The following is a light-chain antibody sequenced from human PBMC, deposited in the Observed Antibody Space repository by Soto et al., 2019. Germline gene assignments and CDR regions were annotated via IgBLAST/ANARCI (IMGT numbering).Light chain of an antibody. CDR3: SSYTSSSTPYV. Sequence: QSVLTRHASVSGSPGQSITISCTGTNSDVGGYTYVSWYQQHPGKAPKLMIYDVSNRPSGVSNRFSGSKSGNTASLTISGLQADDEADYYCSSYTSSSTPYVFGTGTKLTVL. CDR2: DVS. J-gene: IGLJ1*01. CDR1: NSDVGGYTY. V-gene: IGLV2-14*03.